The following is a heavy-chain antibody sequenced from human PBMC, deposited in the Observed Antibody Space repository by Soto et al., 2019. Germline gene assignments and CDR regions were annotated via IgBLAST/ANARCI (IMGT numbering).Heavy chain of an antibody. J-gene: IGHJ4*02. CDR3: AKSSTAAGLTSDY. V-gene: IGHV3-23*01. CDR2: ISGSGGST. CDR1: GFTFSTYA. Sequence: GGSLRLSCAASGFTFSTYAMAWVRQAPGKGLEWVSAISGSGGSTYYADSVKGRFTISRDNSKNTLYLQMNSLRAEDTAVYYCAKSSTAAGLTSDYWGQGTLVTSPQ. D-gene: IGHD6-13*01.